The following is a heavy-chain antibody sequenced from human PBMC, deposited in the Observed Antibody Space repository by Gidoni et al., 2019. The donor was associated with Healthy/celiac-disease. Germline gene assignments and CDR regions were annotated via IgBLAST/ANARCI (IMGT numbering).Heavy chain of an antibody. Sequence: QVQLVQSGAEVKKPGSSVKVSCKASGGTFSSYAIRWVRQAPGQGREWMGGIIPIFGTANYAQKFQGRVTITADESTGTAYMELSSLRSEDTAVYYCARRSGRIAAAGTDYYYYYGMDVWGQGTTVTVSS. CDR2: IIPIFGTA. CDR1: GGTFSSYA. D-gene: IGHD6-13*01. J-gene: IGHJ6*02. CDR3: ARRSGRIAAAGTDYYYYYGMDV. V-gene: IGHV1-69*01.